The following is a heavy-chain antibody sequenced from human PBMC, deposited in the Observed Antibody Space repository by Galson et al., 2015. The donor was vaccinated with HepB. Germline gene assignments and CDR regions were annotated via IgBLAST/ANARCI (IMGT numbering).Heavy chain of an antibody. D-gene: IGHD4-17*01. CDR3: ARERGVGDYGAEQVKGRAEQ. CDR1: GGSISSDNW. CDR2: IYQSGST. J-gene: IGHJ4*02. Sequence: SETLSLTCAVSGGSISSDNWWSWVRQPPGKGLEWIGEIYQSGSTNYNPSLKSRVTISVDKSKNQFSLQLSSVTAADTAVYYCARERGVGDYGAEQVKGRAEQWGQGTLVTVSS. V-gene: IGHV4-4*02.